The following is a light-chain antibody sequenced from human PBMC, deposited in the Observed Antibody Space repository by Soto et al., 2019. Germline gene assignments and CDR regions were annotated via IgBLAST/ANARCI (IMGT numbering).Light chain of an antibody. Sequence: DIQRTQSPSTLSASVGDRLTIACPASQSISSWLAWYQQKPGKAPKLLIYKASSLESGVPSRFSGSGSGTEFTLTISSLQPDDFATYYCQQYNSYSWTFGQGTKVDI. CDR1: QSISSW. J-gene: IGKJ1*01. V-gene: IGKV1-5*03. CDR3: QQYNSYSWT. CDR2: KAS.